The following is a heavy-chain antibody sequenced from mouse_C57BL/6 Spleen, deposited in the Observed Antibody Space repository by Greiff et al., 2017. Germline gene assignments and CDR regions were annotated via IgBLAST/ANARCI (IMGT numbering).Heavy chain of an antibody. CDR1: GYTFTDYY. Sequence: QVQLKQSGAELVRPGASVKLSCKASGYTFTDYYINWVKQRPGQGLEWIARIYPGSGNTYYNEKFKGKATLTAEKSSSTAYMQLSSLTSEDSAVYFCATGSYYYAMDYWGQGTSVTVSS. J-gene: IGHJ4*01. D-gene: IGHD1-1*02. CDR3: ATGSYYYAMDY. V-gene: IGHV1-76*01. CDR2: IYPGSGNT.